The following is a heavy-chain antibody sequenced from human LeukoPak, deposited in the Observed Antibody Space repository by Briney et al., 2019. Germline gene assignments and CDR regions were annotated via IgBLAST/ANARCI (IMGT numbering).Heavy chain of an antibody. J-gene: IGHJ4*02. CDR1: GGSISSYY. CDR3: ARGLAVDIVATITPGFDY. CDR2: INHSGST. D-gene: IGHD5-12*01. V-gene: IGHV4-34*01. Sequence: PSETLSLTCTVSGGSISSYYWSWIRQPPGKGLEWIGEINHSGSTNYNPSLKSRVTISVDTSKNQFSLKLSSVTAADTAVYYCARGLAVDIVATITPGFDYWGQGTLVTVSS.